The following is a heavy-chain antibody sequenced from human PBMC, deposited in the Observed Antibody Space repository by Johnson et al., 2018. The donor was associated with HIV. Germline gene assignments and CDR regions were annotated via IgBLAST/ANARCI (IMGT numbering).Heavy chain of an antibody. V-gene: IGHV3-30*04. D-gene: IGHD1-26*01. CDR1: GFTFSSYA. CDR2: ISYDGSNK. CDR3: ARDRTGGSYPRAFDI. Sequence: QVQLVESGGGVVQPGRSLRLSCAASGFTFSSYAMHWVRQAPGKGLEWVAVISYDGSNKYYADSVKGRFIISRDTSKNTLYLQMNSLRAEDTALYYCARDRTGGSYPRAFDIWGQGTMVTVSS. J-gene: IGHJ3*02.